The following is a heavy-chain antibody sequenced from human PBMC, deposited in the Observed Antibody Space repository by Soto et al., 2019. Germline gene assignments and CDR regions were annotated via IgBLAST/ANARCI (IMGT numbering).Heavy chain of an antibody. CDR3: AKTGYSSSWYDY. Sequence: QVQLVQSGAEVKKPGSSVKVSCKASGGTFSSYTISWVRQAPGQGLEWMGRIIPILGTANYAQKFQGRVTITADKSTSTAYMELSSLRSEDTAVYYCAKTGYSSSWYDYWGQGTLVTVSS. V-gene: IGHV1-69*08. CDR2: IIPILGTA. J-gene: IGHJ4*02. D-gene: IGHD6-13*01. CDR1: GGTFSSYT.